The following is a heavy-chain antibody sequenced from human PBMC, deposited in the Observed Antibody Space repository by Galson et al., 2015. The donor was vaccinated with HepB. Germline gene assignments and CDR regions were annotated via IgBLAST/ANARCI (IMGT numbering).Heavy chain of an antibody. CDR3: ARVAVELMSSGYFYYGMDV. CDR1: GYTFTSYY. Sequence: SVKVSCKASGYTFTSYYMHWARQAPGQGLEWMGIINPSGGSTSYAQKFQGRVTMTRDTSTSTVYMELNSLRSEDTAVYYCARVAVELMSSGYFYYGMDVWGQGTTVTVSS. CDR2: INPSGGST. V-gene: IGHV1-46*01. D-gene: IGHD3-22*01. J-gene: IGHJ6*02.